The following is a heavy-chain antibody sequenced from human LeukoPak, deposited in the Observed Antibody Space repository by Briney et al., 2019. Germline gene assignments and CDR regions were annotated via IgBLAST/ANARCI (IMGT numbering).Heavy chain of an antibody. CDR1: GFTFSDYY. CDR2: ISSSGSTI. D-gene: IGHD3-22*01. Sequence: PGGSLRLSCAASGFTFSDYYMSWIRQAPGKGLEWVSCISSSGSTIYYADSVKGRFTISRDNAKNSLYLQMNSLRAEDTAVYYCARVYYDSSGSDSYFDYWGQGTLVTVSS. J-gene: IGHJ4*02. CDR3: ARVYYDSSGSDSYFDY. V-gene: IGHV3-11*04.